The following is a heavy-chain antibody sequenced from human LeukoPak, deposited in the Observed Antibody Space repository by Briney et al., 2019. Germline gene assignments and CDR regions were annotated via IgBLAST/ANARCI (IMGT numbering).Heavy chain of an antibody. Sequence: GGSLRLSCAASGFTFSDHYMDWVRQAPGKGLEWVGRSRNKPTSYTTEYAASVKGRCIISRDDSKTSLYLQMNSLKTEDTAVYYCARDLDYGGNSDAFDIWGQGTMVTVSS. CDR3: ARDLDYGGNSDAFDI. CDR2: SRNKPTSYTT. J-gene: IGHJ3*02. D-gene: IGHD4-23*01. CDR1: GFTFSDHY. V-gene: IGHV3-72*01.